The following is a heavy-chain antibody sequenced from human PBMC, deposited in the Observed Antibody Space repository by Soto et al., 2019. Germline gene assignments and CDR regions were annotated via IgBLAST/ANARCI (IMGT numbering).Heavy chain of an antibody. J-gene: IGHJ4*02. V-gene: IGHV3-53*02. CDR1: GFTVSGNY. D-gene: IGHD6-13*01. CDR2: IYNGGGT. CDR3: ASTHGSTSDY. Sequence: EVQLVETGGGLIQPGWSLRLSCAASGFTVSGNYRSWVRQAPGKGLEWVSVIYNGGGTYYADSVKGRFTISRDNSKNTLYLQMNSLRAEDTAVYYCASTHGSTSDYWGQGTLVTVSS.